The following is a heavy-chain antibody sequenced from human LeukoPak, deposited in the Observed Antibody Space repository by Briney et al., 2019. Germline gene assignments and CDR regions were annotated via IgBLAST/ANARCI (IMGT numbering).Heavy chain of an antibody. V-gene: IGHV3-23*01. CDR2: ISGSGGST. D-gene: IGHD5-12*01. CDR3: AKDAPVATITVGVVNAFDI. CDR1: GSTFSSYA. Sequence: GGSPRLSCAASGSTFSSYAMSWVRQAPGKGLEWVSAISGSGGSTYYADSVKGRFTISRDNSKNTLYLQMNSLRAEDTAVYYCAKDAPVATITVGVVNAFDIWGQGTMVTVSS. J-gene: IGHJ3*02.